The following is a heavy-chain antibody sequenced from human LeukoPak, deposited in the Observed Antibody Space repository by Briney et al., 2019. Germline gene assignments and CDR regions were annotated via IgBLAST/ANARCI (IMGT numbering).Heavy chain of an antibody. CDR2: ISGSSSSSDGGAR. Sequence: GGSLRLSCTASGYTYRTYYMNGVPQAPGRGLEWVSYISGSSSSSDGGARQYADSVKGRFTISRDNRKNSLYLQINSRRDEDTRVCYCARGPRGDSWYIGSWGQGTLVSVSS. J-gene: IGHJ4*02. CDR1: GYTYRTYY. CDR3: ARGPRGDSWYIGS. V-gene: IGHV3-48*02. D-gene: IGHD6-13*01.